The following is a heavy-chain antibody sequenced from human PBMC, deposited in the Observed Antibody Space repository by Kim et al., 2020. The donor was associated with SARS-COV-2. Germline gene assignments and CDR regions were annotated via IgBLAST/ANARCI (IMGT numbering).Heavy chain of an antibody. V-gene: IGHV5-10-1*01. Sequence: GESLKISCKGSGYSFTSYWISWVRQMPGKGLEWMGRIDPSDSYTNYSPSFQGHVTISADKSISTAYLQWSSLKASDTAMYYCARWSSGSYFWAPLYDKNDAFDIWGQGTMVTVSS. CDR2: IDPSDSYT. J-gene: IGHJ3*02. D-gene: IGHD1-26*01. CDR3: ARWSSGSYFWAPLYDKNDAFDI. CDR1: GYSFTSYW.